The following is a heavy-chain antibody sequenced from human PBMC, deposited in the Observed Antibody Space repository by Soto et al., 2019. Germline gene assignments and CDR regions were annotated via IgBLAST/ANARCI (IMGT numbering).Heavy chain of an antibody. CDR2: IIPIFGTA. J-gene: IGHJ3*02. D-gene: IGHD3-22*01. CDR3: ACWYYDSSGYYWRAFDI. V-gene: IGHV1-69*01. Sequence: QVQLVQSGAEVKKPGSSVKVSCKASGGTFSSYAISWVRQAPGQGLEWMGGIIPIFGTANYAQKFQGRVTITEDESTSTAYMELSSLRSEDTAVYYCACWYYDSSGYYWRAFDIWGQGTMVTVSS. CDR1: GGTFSSYA.